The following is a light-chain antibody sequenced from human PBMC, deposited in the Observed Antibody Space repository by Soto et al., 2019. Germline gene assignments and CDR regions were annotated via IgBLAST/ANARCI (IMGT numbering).Light chain of an antibody. J-gene: IGLJ2*01. CDR1: SSNIGAGHD. CDR3: QSYDSSLSGLGVV. CDR2: GNS. Sequence: QSVLTQPPSVSGAPGQRVTISCTGSSSNIGAGHDVHWYQQLPGTAPKLLIYGNSNRPSGVPDRFSGSKSGTSASLAITGLQAEDEADYYCQSYDSSLSGLGVVFGGGTKLTVL. V-gene: IGLV1-40*01.